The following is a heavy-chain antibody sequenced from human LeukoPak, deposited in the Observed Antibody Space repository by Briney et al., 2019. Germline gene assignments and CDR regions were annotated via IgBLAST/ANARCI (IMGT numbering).Heavy chain of an antibody. CDR2: IYYSGST. D-gene: IGHD4-17*01. J-gene: IGHJ2*01. V-gene: IGHV4-59*08. Sequence: SETLSLTCTVSGGSISSYYWSWIRQPPGKGLEWIGYIYYSGSTYYNPSLKSRVTISVDASKNQFSLKLSSVTAADTAVYYCARRPYYGDYGYFDLWGRGTLVTVSS. CDR1: GGSISSYY. CDR3: ARRPYYGDYGYFDL.